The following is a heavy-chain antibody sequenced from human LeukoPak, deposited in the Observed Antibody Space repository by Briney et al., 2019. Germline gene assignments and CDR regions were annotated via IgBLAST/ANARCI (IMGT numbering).Heavy chain of an antibody. J-gene: IGHJ5*02. D-gene: IGHD6-19*01. CDR3: ARMTVSGRDNWFDP. CDR2: INPSGGST. V-gene: IGHV1-46*01. Sequence: ASVKVSCKASGYTFTSYYMHWVRQAPGQGLEWRGIINPSGGSTSYAQKFQGRVTITRNTSINTAYMELSSLRSEDTAVYYCARMTVSGRDNWFDPWGQGTLVTVSS. CDR1: GYTFTSYY.